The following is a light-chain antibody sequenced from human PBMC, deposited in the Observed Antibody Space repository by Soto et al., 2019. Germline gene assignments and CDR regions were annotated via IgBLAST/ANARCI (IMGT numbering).Light chain of an antibody. CDR1: QNIDNY. J-gene: IGKJ4*01. Sequence: DIQLTQSPSSLSASLGDRVTISCRASQNIDNYLHWYQQKSGKAPEVLIYAASSLRDGVPSRFSGSGYGTEFTLTINGLQAEDVAVYYCQQYYATPLTFGGGTKVEI. CDR3: QQYYATPLT. CDR2: AAS. V-gene: IGKV1-39*01.